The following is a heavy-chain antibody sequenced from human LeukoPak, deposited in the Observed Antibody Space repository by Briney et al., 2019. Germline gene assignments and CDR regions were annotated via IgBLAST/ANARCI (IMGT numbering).Heavy chain of an antibody. Sequence: SETLSLTCTVSGGSISSGSYYWSWIRQPAGKGLEWIGRIYTSGSTNYNPSLKSRVTISVDTSKNQFSLKLSSVTAADTAVYYCARDNSGYGDYYYYYYMDVWGKGTTVTVSS. CDR2: IYTSGST. CDR3: ARDNSGYGDYYYYYYMDV. CDR1: GGSISSGSYY. J-gene: IGHJ6*03. D-gene: IGHD5-12*01. V-gene: IGHV4-61*02.